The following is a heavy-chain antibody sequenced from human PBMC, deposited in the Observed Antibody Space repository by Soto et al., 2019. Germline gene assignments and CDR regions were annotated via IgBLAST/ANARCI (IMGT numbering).Heavy chain of an antibody. D-gene: IGHD5-12*01. CDR3: ARGGGRVATPWFDP. Sequence: GGSLRLSCAASGFTFSSYDMHWVRQATGKGLEWVSAIGTAGDTYYPGSVKGRFTISRENAKNSLYLQMNSLRAGDTALYYCARGGGRVATPWFDPWGQGTLVTVSS. V-gene: IGHV3-13*04. J-gene: IGHJ5*02. CDR1: GFTFSSYD. CDR2: IGTAGDT.